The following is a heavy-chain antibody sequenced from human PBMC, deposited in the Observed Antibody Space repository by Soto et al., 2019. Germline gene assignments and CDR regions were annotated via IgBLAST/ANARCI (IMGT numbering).Heavy chain of an antibody. CDR3: ARNAEIAPSIAAPFYYYYMDV. CDR2: IYYSGST. V-gene: IGHV4-59*01. CDR1: GGSISSYY. Sequence: SETLSLTCTVSGGSISSYYWSWIRQPPGKGLEWIGYIYYSGSTNYNPSLKSRVTISVDTSKNQFSLKLSSVTAADTAVYYCARNAEIAPSIAAPFYYYYMDVWGKGTTVTVSS. J-gene: IGHJ6*03. D-gene: IGHD6-6*01.